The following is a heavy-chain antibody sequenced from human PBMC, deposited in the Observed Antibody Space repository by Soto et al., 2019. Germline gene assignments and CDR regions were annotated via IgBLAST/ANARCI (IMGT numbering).Heavy chain of an antibody. J-gene: IGHJ6*02. CDR1: GFAVSSNY. Sequence: EVQLVESGGDLVQPGGSLRLSCAASGFAVSSNYMTWVRQAPGKGLEWVSVIHSGGDTHYADSVSGRFTISRDNSKNTLYLQMNSLRAEDTAVYYCARSRTGTTYGGMDLWGQGTTVTVSS. V-gene: IGHV3-66*01. CDR2: IHSGGDT. D-gene: IGHD1-7*01. CDR3: ARSRTGTTYGGMDL.